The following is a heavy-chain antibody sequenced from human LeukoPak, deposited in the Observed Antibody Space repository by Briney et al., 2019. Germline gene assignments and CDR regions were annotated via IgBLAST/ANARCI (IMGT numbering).Heavy chain of an antibody. CDR2: ISYDGKNK. CDR3: ARVVPGYSSSWYIAPIDY. V-gene: IGHV3-30*04. Sequence: PGGSLRLSCAASGFTFSNYAMHWVRQAPGKGLEWVAVISYDGKNKYYAGSVKGRFTISRDNSKNTLYLQMNSLRAEDTAVYYCARVVPGYSSSWYIAPIDYWGQGTLVTVSS. D-gene: IGHD6-13*01. J-gene: IGHJ4*02. CDR1: GFTFSNYA.